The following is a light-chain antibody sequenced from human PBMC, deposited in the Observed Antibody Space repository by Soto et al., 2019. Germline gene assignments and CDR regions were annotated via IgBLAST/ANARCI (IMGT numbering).Light chain of an antibody. V-gene: IGKV3-15*01. Sequence: EIVTTQSPATLSVSPGERATLSCRASQSVSSNLAWYQQKPGQAPRLLIYGASTRATGIPARFSGSGSGTEFTLTISSLQSEDFAVYYCQQYNNWPPHTFGQGTKVDI. CDR3: QQYNNWPPHT. J-gene: IGKJ1*01. CDR2: GAS. CDR1: QSVSSN.